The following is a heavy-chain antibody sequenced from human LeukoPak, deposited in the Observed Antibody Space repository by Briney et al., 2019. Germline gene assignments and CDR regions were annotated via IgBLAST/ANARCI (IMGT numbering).Heavy chain of an antibody. CDR2: IYPGDSDT. CDR1: GYSFTSYW. CDR3: ARQGCTGGSCYSDEDY. D-gene: IGHD2-15*01. J-gene: IGHJ4*02. Sequence: GESLKISCRGSGYSFTSYWIGWVRQMPGKGLEWMGIIYPGDSDTRYSPSFQGQVTISADKSISTAYLQWSSLKASDTAMYYCARQGCTGGSCYSDEDYWGQGTLVTVSS. V-gene: IGHV5-51*01.